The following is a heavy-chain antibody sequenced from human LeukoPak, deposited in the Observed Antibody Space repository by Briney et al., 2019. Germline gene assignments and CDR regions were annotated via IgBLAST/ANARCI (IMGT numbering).Heavy chain of an antibody. CDR3: ARDLGTSGWYTFDF. V-gene: IGHV6-1*01. J-gene: IGHJ5*01. D-gene: IGHD6-19*01. CDR2: TYYRSKWYN. Sequence: SQTLSVTCAISGDSVSSNNGAWNWIRQSPSRGLEWLGRTYYRSKWYNDYAEFTQGRITINPDTSKNQFSLQLNSVTPEDTAVYYCARDLGTSGWYTFDFWGQGTLDTVSS. CDR1: GDSVSSNNGA.